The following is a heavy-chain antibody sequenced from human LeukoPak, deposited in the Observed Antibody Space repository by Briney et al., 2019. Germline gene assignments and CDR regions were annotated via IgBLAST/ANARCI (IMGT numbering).Heavy chain of an antibody. CDR1: GGSISNYY. CDR3: ARDSKYYYDSSGPHDAFDI. J-gene: IGHJ3*02. Sequence: SETLSLTCNVSGGSISNYYWSWMRQPPGKGLEWIGYIYYTGSSNYNPSLKSRVTISVDTSKNQFSLKLSSVTAADTAVYYCARDSKYYYDSSGPHDAFDIWGQGTMVTVSS. D-gene: IGHD3-22*01. V-gene: IGHV4-59*12. CDR2: IYYTGSS.